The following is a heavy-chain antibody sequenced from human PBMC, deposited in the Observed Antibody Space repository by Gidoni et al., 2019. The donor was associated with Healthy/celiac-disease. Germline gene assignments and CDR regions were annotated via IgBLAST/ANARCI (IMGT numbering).Heavy chain of an antibody. CDR3: ASYRSSSSSLSPCDY. CDR2: ISGSGGST. V-gene: IGHV3-23*01. Sequence: EVQLLESGGGLVQPGWSLRLSCAASGFTFSSYAMTWVRQAPGKGLGWVSAISGSGGSTYYADSVKGRFTISRDNSKYTLFLQMNSLRAEDTAVYYCASYRSSSSSLSPCDYGGQGTRVTVSS. CDR1: GFTFSSYA. D-gene: IGHD1-26*01. J-gene: IGHJ4*02.